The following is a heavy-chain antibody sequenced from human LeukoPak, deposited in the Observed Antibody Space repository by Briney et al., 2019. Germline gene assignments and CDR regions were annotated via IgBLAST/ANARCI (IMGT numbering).Heavy chain of an antibody. J-gene: IGHJ1*01. CDR2: LNWNGAST. CDR3: AKDSYYYDSSGYYPDSEYFQH. V-gene: IGHV3-20*04. Sequence: RPGGSLRLSCAASGFTFDDYDLSWVRQVPGKGLEWVSGLNWNGASTGYADSVKGRFTISRDNAKNTLYLQMNSLRAEDTAVYYCAKDSYYYDSSGYYPDSEYFQHWGQGTLVTVSS. CDR1: GFTFDDYD. D-gene: IGHD3-22*01.